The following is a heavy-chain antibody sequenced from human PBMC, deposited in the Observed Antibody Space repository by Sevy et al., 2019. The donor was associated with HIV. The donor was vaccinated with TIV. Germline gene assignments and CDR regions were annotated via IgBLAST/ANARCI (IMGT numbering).Heavy chain of an antibody. D-gene: IGHD1-26*01. V-gene: IGHV3-21*01. CDR2: ITSSSSYK. J-gene: IGHJ4*02. CDR1: GFTFSNAW. CDR3: ARDRLWELLPFDY. Sequence: GGSLRLSCAASGFTFSNAWMSWVRQAPGKGLEWVSSITSSSSYKYYADSVKGRFTISRDNAKNSLYLQMNSLRGEDTALYYCARDRLWELLPFDYWGQGTLVTVSS.